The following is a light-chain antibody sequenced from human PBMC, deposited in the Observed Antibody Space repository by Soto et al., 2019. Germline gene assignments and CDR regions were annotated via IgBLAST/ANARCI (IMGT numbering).Light chain of an antibody. Sequence: DVQMTQSPSSLSAFVGDRVTITCRASRGITNYLAWYQQKPGKVPKLLIYGASTLQPGVPSRFSGSGSGTDFILTILSLQPADIATYSCQNYHSVPWAFGQGTKVEIK. CDR3: QNYHSVPWA. J-gene: IGKJ1*01. CDR1: RGITNY. CDR2: GAS. V-gene: IGKV1-27*01.